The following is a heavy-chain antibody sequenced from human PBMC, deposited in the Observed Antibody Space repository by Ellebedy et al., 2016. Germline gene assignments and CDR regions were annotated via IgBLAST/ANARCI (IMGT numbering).Heavy chain of an antibody. Sequence: SETLSLXXTVSGGSVSSGSYFWSWIRQPPGKTLEWIGYIYYNGDTNYNPSLKSRVTMSVDTSKNQFSLRMTSVTATDTALYYCVRHSSYYYFGMDAWGQGTAVTVSS. V-gene: IGHV4-61*01. CDR3: VRHSSYYYFGMDA. J-gene: IGHJ6*02. CDR2: IYYNGDT. CDR1: GGSVSSGSYF.